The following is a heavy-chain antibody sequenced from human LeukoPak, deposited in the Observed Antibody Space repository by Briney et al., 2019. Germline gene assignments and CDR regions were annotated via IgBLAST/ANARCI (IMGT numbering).Heavy chain of an antibody. CDR2: IKQDGSE. V-gene: IGHV3-7*01. Sequence: GGSLRLSWAASGFTVSSNYMSWVRQAPGKGLEWVANIKQDGSENYVDSVKGRITISRDNAKNTLYLQMNSLRAEDTAVYYCARDRTAMVDYWGQGTLVTVSS. CDR1: GFTVSSNY. CDR3: ARDRTAMVDY. J-gene: IGHJ4*02. D-gene: IGHD5-18*01.